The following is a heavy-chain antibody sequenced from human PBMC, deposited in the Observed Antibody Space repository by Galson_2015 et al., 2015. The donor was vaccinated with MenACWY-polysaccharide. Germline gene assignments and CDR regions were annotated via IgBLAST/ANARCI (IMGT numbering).Heavy chain of an antibody. CDR3: AKGGREVDNWLDP. D-gene: IGHD1-26*01. CDR2: IWSGGNNK. Sequence: SLRLSCAASGFTFRSHAMHWVRQAPGKGLEWVTQIWSGGNNKYYADSVKGRFTISRDNSKNTLFLQMNSLRADDTAVYYCAKGGREVDNWLDPWGQGALVTVSS. CDR1: GFTFRSHA. J-gene: IGHJ5*02. V-gene: IGHV3-33*06.